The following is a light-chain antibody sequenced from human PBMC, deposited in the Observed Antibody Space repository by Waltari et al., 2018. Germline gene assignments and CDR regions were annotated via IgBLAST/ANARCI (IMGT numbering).Light chain of an antibody. CDR3: QQGSSFPPT. J-gene: IGKJ1*01. CDR1: QGISSW. V-gene: IGKV1-12*01. CDR2: GAS. Sequence: DIQMTQSPSSVSASVGDRVTITCRPSQGISSWLAWYQQKPGKGPNLLIFGASNLQSGVPSRFSGSGSGTDFTLTISGLQPEDSATYFCQQGSSFPPTFGQGTIVEIK.